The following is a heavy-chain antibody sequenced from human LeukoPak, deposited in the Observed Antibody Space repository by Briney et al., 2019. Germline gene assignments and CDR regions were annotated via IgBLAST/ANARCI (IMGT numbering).Heavy chain of an antibody. V-gene: IGHV3-20*04. CDR1: GFTFDDYG. CDR3: ARVSSGSYYGGLDY. J-gene: IGHJ4*02. CDR2: INWNGGST. Sequence: GGSLRLSCAASGFTFDDYGMSWVRQAPGKGLEWVSGINWNGGSTGYADSVKGRFTISRDNAKNSLYLQMNSLRAEDTALYYCARVSSGSYYGGLDYWGQGTLVTVSS. D-gene: IGHD1-26*01.